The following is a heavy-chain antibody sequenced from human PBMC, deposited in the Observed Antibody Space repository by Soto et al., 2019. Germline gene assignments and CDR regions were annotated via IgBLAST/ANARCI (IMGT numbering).Heavy chain of an antibody. V-gene: IGHV3-21*01. J-gene: IGHJ4*02. CDR1: GFTFSSYS. Sequence: PGGSLRLSCAASGFTFSSYSMNWVRQAPGEGLGWVSSISSSSSYIYYADSVKGRFTISRDNAKNSLYLQMNSRRAEETAVYYCAREQAIDYWGQGTLVTVSS. CDR2: ISSSSSYI. CDR3: AREQAIDY.